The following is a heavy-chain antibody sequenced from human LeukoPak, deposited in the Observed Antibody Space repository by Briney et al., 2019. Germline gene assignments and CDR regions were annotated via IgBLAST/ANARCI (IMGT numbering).Heavy chain of an antibody. J-gene: IGHJ4*02. V-gene: IGHV1-2*02. CDR1: GYTFTAYY. D-gene: IGHD3-10*01. CDR2: INPNSGGT. CDR3: ARDHSYYDSGSYSNVDY. Sequence: ASVKVSCKASGYTFTAYYIHWVRQAPGQGLEWMGWINPNSGGTSYAQKFQGRVTMTRDTSSSTAYMELSRLRSDDTAVYYCARDHSYYDSGSYSNVDYWGQGTLVTASS.